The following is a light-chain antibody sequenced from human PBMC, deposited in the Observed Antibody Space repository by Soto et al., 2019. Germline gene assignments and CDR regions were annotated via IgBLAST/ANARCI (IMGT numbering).Light chain of an antibody. CDR3: TLSADLLST. Sequence: TLYLYTGERATLSWRASQSVSSYLAWYQQKPGQAPRLLIYDASNRATGIPARFSGSGSGTDFTLTIFFFEPEDVVGYYCTLSADLLSTF. J-gene: IGKJ5*01. CDR1: QSVSSY. CDR2: DAS. V-gene: IGKV3-11*01.